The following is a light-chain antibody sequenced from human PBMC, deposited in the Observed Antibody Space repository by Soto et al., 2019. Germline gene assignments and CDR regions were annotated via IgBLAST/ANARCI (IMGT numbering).Light chain of an antibody. Sequence: DILLTQSPDALSLSRLERATLSFRASQSVSSNLAWYQQKPGQAPRLLIYGASTRATGIPARFSGSGSGTEFTLTISSLQSEDFAVYYCQQYNNWPPTFGQGTKVDIK. J-gene: IGKJ1*01. CDR1: QSVSSN. CDR3: QQYNNWPPT. CDR2: GAS. V-gene: IGKV3-15*01.